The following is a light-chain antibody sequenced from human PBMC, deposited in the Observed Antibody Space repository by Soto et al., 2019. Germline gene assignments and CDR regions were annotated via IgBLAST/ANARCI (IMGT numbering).Light chain of an antibody. Sequence: DIQMTQNPSSLSASFGERGTITWRGSQTISTFLSWYQQIPGKAPKLLIYAAYTLQNGVPSRFSGGASGTDFTLTISSLQPEDFATYYCQQSYSTPLWTCGQGTKVEIK. CDR1: QTISTF. CDR3: QQSYSTPLWT. V-gene: IGKV1-39*01. J-gene: IGKJ1*01. CDR2: AAY.